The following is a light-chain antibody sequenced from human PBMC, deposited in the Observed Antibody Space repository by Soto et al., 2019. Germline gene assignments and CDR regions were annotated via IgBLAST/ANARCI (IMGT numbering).Light chain of an antibody. CDR3: GADLGSGRNYV. V-gene: IGLV9-49*01. CDR1: SGYSNYK. Sequence: QPVLTQPPSASASLGASVTLTCTLSSGYSNYKVDWYQQRPGKGPRFVMRVGTGGIVESKGDGIPDRFSVLGSGLNRYLTIKNIQEEYESDYHFGADLGSGRNYVFGTGTTLTVL. J-gene: IGLJ1*01. CDR2: VGTGGIVE.